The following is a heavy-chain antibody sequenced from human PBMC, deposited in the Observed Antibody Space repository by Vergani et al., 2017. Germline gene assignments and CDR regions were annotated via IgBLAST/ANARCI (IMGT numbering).Heavy chain of an antibody. D-gene: IGHD6-13*01. V-gene: IGHV3-30*18. CDR3: AKVPAATTSSWYVDWYFDL. Sequence: VQLVESGGGLVKPGGSLRLSCAASGFTFSSYGMHWVRQAPGKGLEWVAVISYDGSNKYYADSVKGRFTISRDNAKNSLYLQMNSLRAEDTALYYCAKVPAATTSSWYVDWYFDLWGRGTLVTVSS. J-gene: IGHJ2*01. CDR2: ISYDGSNK. CDR1: GFTFSSYG.